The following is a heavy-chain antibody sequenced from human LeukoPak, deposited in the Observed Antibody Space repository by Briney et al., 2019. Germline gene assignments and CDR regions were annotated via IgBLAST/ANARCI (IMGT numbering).Heavy chain of an antibody. V-gene: IGHV1-2*04. CDR1: GYTFTSYD. CDR3: ARGGSWAWFGFVFDY. D-gene: IGHD3-10*01. CDR2: INPNSGGT. J-gene: IGHJ4*02. Sequence: ASVKVSCKASGYTFTSYDINWVRQATGQGLEWMGWINPNSGGTNYAQKFQGWVTMTRDTSISTAYMELSRLRSDDTAAYYCARGGSWAWFGFVFDYWGQGTLVTVSS.